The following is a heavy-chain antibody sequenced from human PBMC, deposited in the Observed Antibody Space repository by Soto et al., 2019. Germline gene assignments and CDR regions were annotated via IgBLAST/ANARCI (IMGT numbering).Heavy chain of an antibody. CDR1: GFTFSSYA. J-gene: IGHJ4*02. CDR2: IAYDGRNK. D-gene: IGHD1-1*01. CDR3: ARELERVFDY. Sequence: ESGGGVVQPGRSLRLSCAASGFTFSSYAMHWVRQAPGKGPEWVAVIAYDGRNKYYADSVKGRFTISRDNSKNTLYLQMNSLRIEDTAVYYCARELERVFDYWGQGTLVTVSS. V-gene: IGHV3-30*04.